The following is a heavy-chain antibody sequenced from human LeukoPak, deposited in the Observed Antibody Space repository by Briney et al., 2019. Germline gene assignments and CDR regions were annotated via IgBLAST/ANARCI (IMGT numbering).Heavy chain of an antibody. J-gene: IGHJ4*02. D-gene: IGHD6-13*01. Sequence: SETLSLTCTVSGDSISSSGNYWGWIRQPPGKGLEWIGSIYYSGSTYYNPSLKSRVTISVDTSKNQFSLKLNSVTAADTAVYYCARSGIAEAATDYWGQGTLVTVSS. V-gene: IGHV4-39*07. CDR2: IYYSGST. CDR3: ARSGIAEAATDY. CDR1: GDSISSSGNY.